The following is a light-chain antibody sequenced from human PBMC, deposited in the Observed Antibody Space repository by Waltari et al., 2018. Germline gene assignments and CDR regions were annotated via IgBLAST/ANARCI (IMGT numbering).Light chain of an antibody. CDR2: GAS. CDR3: QQYGSSPWM. V-gene: IGKV3-20*01. J-gene: IGKJ1*01. Sequence: EIVLTQSPGPLSLSPGERATLSCRASQSVSSSYLAWYQQKPGQAPRVLIHGASNRATGIPDRFSGSGSGTDFTLTISRLEPEDFAVYYCQQYGSSPWMFGQGTKVEIK. CDR1: QSVSSSY.